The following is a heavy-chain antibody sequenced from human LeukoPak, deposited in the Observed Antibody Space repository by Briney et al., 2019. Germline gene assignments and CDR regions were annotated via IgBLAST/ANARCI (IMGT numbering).Heavy chain of an antibody. CDR1: GGSISSGSYY. V-gene: IGHV4-61*02. CDR3: AADSGSYLRY. Sequence: SQTLSLTCTVSGGSISSGSYYWSWIRQPAGKGLEWIGRIYTSGSTNYNPSLKSRVTISVDTSKNQFSLKPSSVTAADTAVYYCAADSGSYLRYWGQGTLVTVSS. J-gene: IGHJ4*02. D-gene: IGHD1-26*01. CDR2: IYTSGST.